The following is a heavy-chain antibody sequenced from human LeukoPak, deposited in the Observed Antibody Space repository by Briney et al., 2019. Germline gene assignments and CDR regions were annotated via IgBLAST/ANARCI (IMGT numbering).Heavy chain of an antibody. CDR3: ARDAFRMGITIFGVVSAGYMDV. Sequence: GGSLRLSCAASGFTFSSYEMNWVRQAPGKGLEWVSYITSSGSSMYYADSVKGRFTISRDNAKDSLYLQMNSLRAEDTAVYYCARDAFRMGITIFGVVSAGYMDVWGKGTTVTVSS. D-gene: IGHD3-3*01. V-gene: IGHV3-48*03. CDR1: GFTFSSYE. J-gene: IGHJ6*03. CDR2: ITSSGSSM.